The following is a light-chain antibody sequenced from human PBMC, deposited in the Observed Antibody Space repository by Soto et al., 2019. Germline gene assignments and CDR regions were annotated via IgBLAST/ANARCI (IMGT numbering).Light chain of an antibody. Sequence: DIVLTQSPGTLSLSPGERATLSCRASQSVRGNYLAWYQQKPGQAPRLLIYGASSRATGIPDRFSGSGSGTDFTLTISRLEPEDFGVYSCQQYDSSPLYTFGQGTKLEIK. CDR2: GAS. V-gene: IGKV3-20*01. CDR3: QQYDSSPLYT. J-gene: IGKJ2*01. CDR1: QSVRGNY.